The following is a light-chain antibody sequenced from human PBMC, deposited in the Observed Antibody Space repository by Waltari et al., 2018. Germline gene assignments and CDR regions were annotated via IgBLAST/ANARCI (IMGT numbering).Light chain of an antibody. J-gene: IGKJ1*01. CDR2: RAS. CDR3: LQLNSYPRT. V-gene: IGKV1-9*01. Sequence: DIHLTQSPSFLSASVGDRVTITCRASQDISSNLAWYQQKPGKAPKLLIYRASTLQSGVPSRFSGSESGTEFTFTISSLQSEDFATYSCLQLNSYPRTFGQGTKVEVK. CDR1: QDISSN.